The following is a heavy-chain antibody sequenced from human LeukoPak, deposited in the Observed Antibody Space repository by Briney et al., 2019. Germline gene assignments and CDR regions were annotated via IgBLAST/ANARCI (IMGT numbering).Heavy chain of an antibody. V-gene: IGHV4-39*01. Sequence: SETLSLTCTVSGGSISSSSYYWAWIRQPPGKELKWIGSIFYRGSTYYNPSLRGRVTISVDTSQNQFSLKLSSVTAADTAVYYCARQFGVAVAGTFDYWGQGTLVTVSS. J-gene: IGHJ4*02. CDR3: ARQFGVAVAGTFDY. CDR2: IFYRGST. D-gene: IGHD6-19*01. CDR1: GGSISSSSYY.